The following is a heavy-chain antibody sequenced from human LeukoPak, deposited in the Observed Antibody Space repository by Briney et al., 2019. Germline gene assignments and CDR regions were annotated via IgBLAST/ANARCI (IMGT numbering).Heavy chain of an antibody. CDR3: ARDFLSNIVVVPAAIDY. CDR1: EFTFSSYS. V-gene: IGHV3-21*01. D-gene: IGHD2-2*01. CDR2: ISSSSNYI. J-gene: IGHJ4*02. Sequence: PGGSLRLSCAASEFTFSSYSMNWVRQAPGKGLEWVSSISSSSNYIYYANSMKGRFTISRDNSKNTLYLQMNSLRAEDTAVYYCARDFLSNIVVVPAAIDYWGQGTLVTVSS.